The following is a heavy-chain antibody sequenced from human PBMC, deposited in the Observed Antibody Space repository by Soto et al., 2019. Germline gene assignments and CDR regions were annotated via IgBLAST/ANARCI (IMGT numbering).Heavy chain of an antibody. D-gene: IGHD4-17*01. CDR1: GVSIGSDF. CDR2: IYHTVNT. J-gene: IGHJ3*02. Sequence: LXLTVSFPGVSIGSDFWSWIRQAPGKGPELVGYIYHTVNTNYNPALKSRVTISMDTSENQLSLQLSSVTAADTAVYYCARLQYTVVTALDIWGQGTTVTVSS. CDR3: ARLQYTVVTALDI. V-gene: IGHV4-59*01.